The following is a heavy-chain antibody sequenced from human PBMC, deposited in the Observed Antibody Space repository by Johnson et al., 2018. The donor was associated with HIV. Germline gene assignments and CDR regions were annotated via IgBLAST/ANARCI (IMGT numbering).Heavy chain of an antibody. CDR2: TTPSGGGT. CDR1: GFTFISYA. J-gene: IGHJ3*02. CDR3: ASVLGRGYSGYDKNYDAFDI. Sequence: VQLVESGGGVVRPGGSLRLSCAASGFTFISYAMSWVRQAPGKGLEWVSATTPSGGGTYYADSVKGRFTISRDNAKNSLYLQMNSLRAEDTALYYCASVLGRGYSGYDKNYDAFDIWGQGTMVTVSS. D-gene: IGHD5-12*01. V-gene: IGHV3-23*04.